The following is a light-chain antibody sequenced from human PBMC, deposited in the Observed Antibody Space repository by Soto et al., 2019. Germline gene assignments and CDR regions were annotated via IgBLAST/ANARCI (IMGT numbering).Light chain of an antibody. CDR3: QQYNSYWT. J-gene: IGKJ1*01. CDR2: KAS. V-gene: IGKV1-5*03. Sequence: DIQMTQSPSTLSASVGDRVTITCRASESIGGWLAWYQQKPGRAPKLMIYKASSLESGVPSRFSGSGSGTEFTLTISSLQPDDFATYYCQQYNSYWTFGQGTKLEIK. CDR1: ESIGGW.